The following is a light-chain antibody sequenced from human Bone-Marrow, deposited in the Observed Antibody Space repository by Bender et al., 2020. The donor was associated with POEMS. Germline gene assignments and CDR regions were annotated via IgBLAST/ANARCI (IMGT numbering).Light chain of an antibody. V-gene: IGLV2-18*02. CDR3: SSYSISSTSYV. J-gene: IGLJ1*01. Sequence: QSALTQPPSASGSPGQSVTISCTGTSSDVGGYNYVSWYQQAPGTAPKLIIYEVTNRASGVPDRFSGSKSGNTASLTIYGLQAEDEGDYYCSSYSISSTSYVFGTGTKVTVL. CDR2: EVT. CDR1: SSDVGGYNY.